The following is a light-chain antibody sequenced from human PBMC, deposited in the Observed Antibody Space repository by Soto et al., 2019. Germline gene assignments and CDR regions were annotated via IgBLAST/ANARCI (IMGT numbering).Light chain of an antibody. V-gene: IGLV2-14*03. J-gene: IGLJ3*02. CDR3: SSYTSSSLGV. Sequence: QSALTQPASVSGFPGQSITISCTGNSSDVGGFNYVSWYQQHPGKVPKLMIYDVSNRPSGVSNRFSGSKSDNTASLTISGLQAEDEADYYCSSYTSSSLGVFGGGTQLTVL. CDR1: SSDVGGFNY. CDR2: DVS.